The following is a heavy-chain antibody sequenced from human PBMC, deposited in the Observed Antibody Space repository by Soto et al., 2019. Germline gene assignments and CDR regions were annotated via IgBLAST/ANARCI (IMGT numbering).Heavy chain of an antibody. D-gene: IGHD7-27*01. Sequence: GGSLRLSCADSGFTFSSYSMNWVGKAPEKGLEWGSYISSSSSTIYYADSLKGRFTISRDNAKNSLYLQMNSLRAEDTAVYYCLTWAFAFDIWGHGTMVPFSS. CDR1: GFTFSSYS. CDR2: ISSSSSTI. CDR3: LTWAFAFDI. J-gene: IGHJ3*02. V-gene: IGHV3-48*04.